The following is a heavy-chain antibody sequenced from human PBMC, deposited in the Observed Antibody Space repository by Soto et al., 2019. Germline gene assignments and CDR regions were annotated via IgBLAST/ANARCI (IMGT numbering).Heavy chain of an antibody. J-gene: IGHJ4*02. D-gene: IGHD2-21*02. CDR3: ARDDRSVLGVVTARSIDY. V-gene: IGHV1-18*01. Sequence: GASVKVSCKASGYTFTSYGISWVRQAPGQGLEWMGWISAYNGNTNYAQKLQGRVTMTTDTSTSTAYMELRSLRSDDTAVYYCARDDRSVLGVVTARSIDYWGQGTLVTVSS. CDR1: GYTFTSYG. CDR2: ISAYNGNT.